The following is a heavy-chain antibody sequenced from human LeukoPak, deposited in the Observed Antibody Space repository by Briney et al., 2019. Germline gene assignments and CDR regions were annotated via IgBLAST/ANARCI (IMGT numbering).Heavy chain of an antibody. J-gene: IGHJ4*02. CDR3: ARQAIDRRGAMVIDY. Sequence: PSETLSLTCTVSGGSISSYYWSWIRQPPGKGLEWIGYIYYSGSTNYNPSLKSRVTISVDTSKNQFSRKLSSVTAADTAVYYCARQAIDRRGAMVIDYWGQGTLVTVSS. CDR2: IYYSGST. V-gene: IGHV4-59*08. CDR1: GGSISSYY. D-gene: IGHD5-18*01.